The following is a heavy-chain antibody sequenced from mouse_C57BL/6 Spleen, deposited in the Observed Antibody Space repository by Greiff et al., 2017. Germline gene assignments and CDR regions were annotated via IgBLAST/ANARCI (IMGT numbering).Heavy chain of an antibody. V-gene: IGHV1-82*01. D-gene: IGHD2-4*01. Sequence: QVQLQQSGPELVQPGASVKISCKASGYAFSSSWMNWVQQRPGKGLEWIGRIYPGDGDTNYNGKFKGKATLTADQSSSTAYMQLSSLTSEDSAVYLCARSPGDYYFDYWGQGTSLTVSS. CDR1: GYAFSSSW. CDR3: ARSPGDYYFDY. J-gene: IGHJ2*03. CDR2: IYPGDGDT.